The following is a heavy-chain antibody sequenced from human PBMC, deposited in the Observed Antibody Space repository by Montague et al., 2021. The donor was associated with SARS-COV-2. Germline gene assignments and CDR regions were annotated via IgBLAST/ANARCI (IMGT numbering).Heavy chain of an antibody. J-gene: IGHJ3*02. CDR3: ASPAYYYGSSGSDAFDI. CDR2: IYYSGST. D-gene: IGHD3-22*01. Sequence: ETLSLTCTVSGGSISSSSYYWGWIRQPPGKGLEWIGSIYYSGSTYYNPSLKSRVTISVDASKNQFSLKLSSVTAADTAVYYCASPAYYYGSSGSDAFDIWGQGTMVTVSS. V-gene: IGHV4-39*01. CDR1: GGSISSSSYY.